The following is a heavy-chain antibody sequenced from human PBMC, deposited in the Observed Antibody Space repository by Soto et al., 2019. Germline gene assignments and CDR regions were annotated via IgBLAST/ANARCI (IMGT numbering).Heavy chain of an antibody. CDR2: FDPEDGET. CDR3: ATDQGGGATTAFDI. D-gene: IGHD1-26*01. V-gene: IGHV1-24*01. CDR1: GYTLTELS. J-gene: IGHJ3*02. Sequence: GASVKVSCKVSGYTLTELSMHWVRQAPGKGLEWMGGFDPEDGETIYAQKFQGRVTMTEDTSTDTAYMELSSLRSEDTAVYYCATDQGGGATTAFDIWGQGTMVTVSS.